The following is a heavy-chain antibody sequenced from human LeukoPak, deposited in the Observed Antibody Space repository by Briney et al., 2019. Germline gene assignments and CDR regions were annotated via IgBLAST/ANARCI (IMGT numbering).Heavy chain of an antibody. Sequence: GGSLRLSCAASGFTFSSYSVNWVRQAPGKGLEWVSYISSSSSTIYYADSVKGRFTISRDNAKNSLYLQMNSLRDEDTAVYYCARDSYGSGNYYSPIDYWGQGTLVTVSS. CDR2: ISSSSSTI. D-gene: IGHD3-10*01. V-gene: IGHV3-48*02. J-gene: IGHJ4*02. CDR3: ARDSYGSGNYYSPIDY. CDR1: GFTFSSYS.